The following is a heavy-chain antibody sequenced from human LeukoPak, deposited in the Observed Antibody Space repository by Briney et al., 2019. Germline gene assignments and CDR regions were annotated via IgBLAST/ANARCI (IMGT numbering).Heavy chain of an antibody. V-gene: IGHV3-48*02. CDR3: ARGRTDFDY. CDR1: GFTFSNYE. CDR2: ISSTSSTI. Sequence: PGGSLRLSCAASGFTFSNYEMNWVRQAPGKGLERVSYISSTSSTIYYTDSVKGRFTISRDNAKNSLYLQMNSLRDEDTAMYYCARGRTDFDYWGQGTLVTVSS. J-gene: IGHJ4*02.